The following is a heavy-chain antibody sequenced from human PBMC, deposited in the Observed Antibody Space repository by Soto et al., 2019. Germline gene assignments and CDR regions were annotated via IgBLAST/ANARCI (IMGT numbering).Heavy chain of an antibody. D-gene: IGHD3-22*01. CDR2: ISYDGSNK. J-gene: IGHJ4*02. V-gene: IGHV3-30-3*01. CDR1: GFTFSSYA. CDR3: AGLGYYDSTSPV. Sequence: QVQLVESGGGVVQPGRSLRLSCAASGFTFSSYAMHWVRQAPGKGLEWVAVISYDGSNKYYADSVKGRFTISRDNSKNTLYLQMNSLRAEDTAVYYCAGLGYYDSTSPVWGQGTLVTVSS.